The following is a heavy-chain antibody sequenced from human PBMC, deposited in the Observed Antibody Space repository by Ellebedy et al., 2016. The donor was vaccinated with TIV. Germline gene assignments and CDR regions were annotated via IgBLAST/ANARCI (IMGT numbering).Heavy chain of an antibody. Sequence: MPSETLSLTCTVSGVSLLGNYWCWIRLPPRKGLEWIGYLHYSGRTTYNPSLKSRVTISVDTSKHQFFLKLNSVTAADTAVYYCARCAPSTVTVTAWMKAWGQGTRGTVSS. CDR3: ARCAPSTVTVTAWMKA. CDR2: LHYSGRT. J-gene: IGHJ5*02. CDR1: GVSLLGNY. D-gene: IGHD4-17*01. V-gene: IGHV4-59*01.